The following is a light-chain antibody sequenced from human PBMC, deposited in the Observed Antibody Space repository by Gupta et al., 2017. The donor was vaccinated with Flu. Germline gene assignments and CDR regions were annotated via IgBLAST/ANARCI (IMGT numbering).Light chain of an antibody. CDR1: SSDVGDFDY. V-gene: IGLV2-14*03. CDR3: SSYTTISTLV. Sequence: QSALTQPASVSGSPGQSITISCSGTSSDVGDFDYVTWYKQHPGKAPQLVIYEVTNRPAGVSDRFSGSKSGNTASLTISGLQAEDENVYFCSSYTTISTLVFGGGTKVTVL. J-gene: IGLJ3*02. CDR2: EVT.